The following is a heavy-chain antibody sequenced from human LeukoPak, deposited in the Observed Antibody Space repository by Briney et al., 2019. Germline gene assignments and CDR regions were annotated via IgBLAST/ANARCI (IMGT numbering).Heavy chain of an antibody. CDR3: ARHPIERSLGGVPDWFDP. D-gene: IGHD3-3*01. CDR1: GGSISSGDYY. Sequence: PSETLSLTCTVSGGSISSGDYYWSWIRQPPGKGLECIASIHYTGSTYYDPSLKSQVTLSVDTSKNQFSLNLYSVTAADTAIYYCARHPIERSLGGVPDWFDPWGQGTLVTVSS. CDR2: IHYTGST. J-gene: IGHJ5*02. V-gene: IGHV4-39*07.